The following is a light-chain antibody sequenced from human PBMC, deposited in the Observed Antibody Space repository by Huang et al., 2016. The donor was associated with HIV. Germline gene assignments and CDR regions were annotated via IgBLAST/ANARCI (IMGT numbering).Light chain of an antibody. Sequence: EVVMTQSPKTLSVSPGERATLSCRASQSISSNLAWYQQKPGQAPRLLIYRASARAAGVPARFSCSGSGTEFTLTIRSLQSEDFAIYYCQQYNNWPPLTFGGGTKVEI. CDR2: RAS. V-gene: IGKV3-15*01. CDR3: QQYNNWPPLT. CDR1: QSISSN. J-gene: IGKJ4*01.